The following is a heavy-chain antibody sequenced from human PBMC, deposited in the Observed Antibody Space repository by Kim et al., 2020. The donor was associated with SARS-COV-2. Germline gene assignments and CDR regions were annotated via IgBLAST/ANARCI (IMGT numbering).Heavy chain of an antibody. Sequence: SVKVSCKASGFTFTSSAMQWVRQARGQRLEWIGWIVVGSGNTNYAQKFQERVTITRDMSTSTAYMELSSLRSEDTAVYYCAAVRWPTWDSSGYHRYIYYGMDVWGQGTTVTVSS. CDR2: IVVGSGNT. J-gene: IGHJ6*02. CDR1: GFTFTSSA. V-gene: IGHV1-58*02. CDR3: AAVRWPTWDSSGYHRYIYYGMDV. D-gene: IGHD3-22*01.